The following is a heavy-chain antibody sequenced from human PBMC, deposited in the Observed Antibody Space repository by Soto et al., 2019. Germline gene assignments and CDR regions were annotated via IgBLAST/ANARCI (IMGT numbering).Heavy chain of an antibody. D-gene: IGHD4-17*01. CDR3: ARGRTVTTFYYYYYMDV. CDR2: INHSGST. V-gene: IGHV4-34*01. CDR1: GGSFSGYY. Sequence: NPSETLSLTCAVYGGSFSGYYWSWIRQPPGKGLEWIGEINHSGSTNYNPSLKSRVTISVDTSKNQFSLKLSSVTAADTAVYYCARGRTVTTFYYYYYMDVWGKGTTVTVSS. J-gene: IGHJ6*03.